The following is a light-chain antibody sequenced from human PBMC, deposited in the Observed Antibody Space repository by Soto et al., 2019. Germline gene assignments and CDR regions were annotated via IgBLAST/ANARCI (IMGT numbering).Light chain of an antibody. J-gene: IGLJ2*01. CDR3: LSFDSSLSVV. CDR1: SSNIGAGYD. Sequence: QSVLTQPPSVSGAPGQWVTISCTGSSSNIGAGYDVHWYQQLPGRAPKLLIYGNTNRPSGVPDRFSGSKSGTSASLAITGLQAEDEADYYCLSFDSSLSVVFGGGTQLTVL. V-gene: IGLV1-40*01. CDR2: GNT.